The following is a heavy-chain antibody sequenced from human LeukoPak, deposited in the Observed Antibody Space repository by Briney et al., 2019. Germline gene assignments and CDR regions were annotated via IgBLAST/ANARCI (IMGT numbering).Heavy chain of an antibody. CDR3: ARYSSSWSRDAFDI. D-gene: IGHD6-13*01. V-gene: IGHV4-38-2*02. CDR1: GYSISSGYY. CDR2: IYHSGST. J-gene: IGHJ3*02. Sequence: PSETLSLTCTVSGYSISSGYYWGWIRQPPGKGLEWIGSIYHSGSTYYNPSLKGRVTISVDTSKNQFYVKLSSVTAADTAVYYCARYSSSWSRDAFDIWGQGTMVTVSS.